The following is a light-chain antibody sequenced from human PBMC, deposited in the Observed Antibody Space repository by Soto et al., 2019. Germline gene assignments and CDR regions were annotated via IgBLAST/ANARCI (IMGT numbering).Light chain of an antibody. Sequence: DIQMTQSPSTLSASVGDRVTITCRARQSISIWLAWYQQKPGKAPKILIYKASSLESGVPSRFSGSGSGTEFTLTISSLQPDDFATYYCQQYSTYTPRTFGQGTKVYIK. CDR2: KAS. J-gene: IGKJ1*01. V-gene: IGKV1-5*03. CDR3: QQYSTYTPRT. CDR1: QSISIW.